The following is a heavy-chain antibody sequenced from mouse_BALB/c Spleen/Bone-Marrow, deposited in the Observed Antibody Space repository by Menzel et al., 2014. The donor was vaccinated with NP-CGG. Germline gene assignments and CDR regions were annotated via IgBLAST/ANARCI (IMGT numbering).Heavy chain of an antibody. CDR2: IWSGGST. CDR3: ARNKDTTVGDY. V-gene: IGHV2-2*02. CDR1: GFSLTSYG. Sequence: VKLVESGPGLVQPSQSLSITCTVSGFSLTSYGVHWVRQSPGKGLEWLGVIWSGGSTDYNAAFISRPSISKDNSKSQVFFKMNSLQANDTAIYYCARNKDTTVGDYWGQGTTLTVSS. D-gene: IGHD1-1*01. J-gene: IGHJ2*01.